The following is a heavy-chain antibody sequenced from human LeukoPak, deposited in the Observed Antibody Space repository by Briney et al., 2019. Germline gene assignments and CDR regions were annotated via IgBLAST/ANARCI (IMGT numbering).Heavy chain of an antibody. J-gene: IGHJ6*02. CDR2: IYHSGST. V-gene: IGHV4-30-2*01. CDR3: ARGNYDFWSGWQDYYYYGMDV. Sequence: SQTLSLTCAVSGGSISSGGYSWSWIRQPPGKGLEWIGYIYHSGSTYYNPSLKSRVTISVDKSKNQSSLKLSSVTAADTAVYYCARGNYDFWSGWQDYYYYGMDVWGQGTTVTVSS. D-gene: IGHD3-3*01. CDR1: GGSISSGGYS.